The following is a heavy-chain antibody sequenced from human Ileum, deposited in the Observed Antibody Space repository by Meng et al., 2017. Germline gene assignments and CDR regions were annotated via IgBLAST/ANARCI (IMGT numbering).Heavy chain of an antibody. CDR2: INTGNGDT. CDR1: GYTFTRYA. D-gene: IGHD3-9*01. J-gene: IGHJ4*02. V-gene: IGHV1-3*04. Sequence: QVQLVQSGAAVKQSGASAKVSSKASGYTFTRYAMHWVRQAPGQRLEWMGWINTGNGDTKYSQRFQGRVTITRDTSASTVYMELSSLRSEDTTVYYCARGHQNYDILTGSYWGQGTLVTVSS. CDR3: ARGHQNYDILTGSY.